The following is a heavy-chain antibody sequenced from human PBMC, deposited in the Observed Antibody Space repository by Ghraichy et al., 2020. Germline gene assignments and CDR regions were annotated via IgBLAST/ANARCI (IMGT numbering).Heavy chain of an antibody. CDR2: ISSTSSTT. CDR1: GFTFSTYT. CDR3: ARYESYYYDSSGYYYAFDI. J-gene: IGHJ3*02. Sequence: AGSLRLSCAGSGFTFSTYTMNWVRQAPGKGLEWVSYISSTSSTTYYADSVKGRFTISRDNAKNSLYLQMNSLRDEDTAVYYCARYESYYYDSSGYYYAFDICGQGTMVTVSS. D-gene: IGHD3-22*01. V-gene: IGHV3-48*02.